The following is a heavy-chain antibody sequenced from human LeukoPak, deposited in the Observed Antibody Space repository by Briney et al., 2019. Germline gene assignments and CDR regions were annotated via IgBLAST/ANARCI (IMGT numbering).Heavy chain of an antibody. CDR1: GYTFTGYY. D-gene: IGHD6-13*01. V-gene: IGHV1-2*02. J-gene: IGHJ4*02. Sequence: GASVKVSCKASGYTFTGYYMHWVRQAPGQGPEWMGWINPNSGGTNYAQKFQGRVTMTRDTSISTAYMELSRLRSDDTAVYYCARDTVYSSSSPLDYWGQGTLVTVSS. CDR2: INPNSGGT. CDR3: ARDTVYSSSSPLDY.